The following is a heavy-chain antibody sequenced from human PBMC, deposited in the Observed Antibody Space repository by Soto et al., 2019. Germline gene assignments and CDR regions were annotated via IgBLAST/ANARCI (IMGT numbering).Heavy chain of an antibody. CDR2: ISAYNGNT. CDR1: GYTFTNFG. CDR3: ARGAPPIDY. V-gene: IGHV1-18*01. J-gene: IGHJ4*02. Sequence: QVQLVQSGAEVKKPGASVKVSCKTSGYTFTNFGLSWVRQAPGQGLEWMGWISAYNGNTNYAQNSQGRVTTTTDTPTTTAYMALRSLRSAATAVYSSARGAPPIDYWGPRTLVTVSS.